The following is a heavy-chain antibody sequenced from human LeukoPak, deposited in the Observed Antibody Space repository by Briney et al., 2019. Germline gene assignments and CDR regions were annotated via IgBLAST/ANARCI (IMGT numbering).Heavy chain of an antibody. CDR1: GGTFSSYA. D-gene: IGHD6-13*01. CDR2: IIPIFGTA. V-gene: IGHV1-69*06. CDR3: ARDPYSSSWYGYYFDY. Sequence: GSSVKVSCKASGGTFSSYAISWVRQAPGQGLEWMGGIIPIFGTANYAQKFQGRVTITADKSTSTAYMELSSLRSEDTAVYYCARDPYSSSWYGYYFDYWGQGTLVTVSS. J-gene: IGHJ4*02.